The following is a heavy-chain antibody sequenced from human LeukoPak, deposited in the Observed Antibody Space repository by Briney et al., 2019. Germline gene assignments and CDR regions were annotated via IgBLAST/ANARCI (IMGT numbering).Heavy chain of an antibody. D-gene: IGHD6-19*01. CDR1: GFTFSSNV. J-gene: IGHJ4*02. V-gene: IGHV3-23*01. CDR2: IPASGGST. Sequence: PGGSLRLSCAASGFTFSSNVMIWVRQAPGKGLEWVSSIPASGGSTYYADSVKGRFTISRDNSKNSLYLQMNSLRAEDTAVYYCARESSGGWYFDYWGQGTLVTVSP. CDR3: ARESSGGWYFDY.